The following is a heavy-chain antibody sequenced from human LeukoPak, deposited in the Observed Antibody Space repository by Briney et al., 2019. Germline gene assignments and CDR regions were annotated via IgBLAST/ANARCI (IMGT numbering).Heavy chain of an antibody. V-gene: IGHV3-23*01. CDR3: ARDPDSSGYYPIYYYGMDV. D-gene: IGHD3-22*01. CDR1: GFTFSSYA. CDR2: ISGSGDST. J-gene: IGHJ6*02. Sequence: GGSLRLSCAAPGFTFSSYAMSWVRQAPGKGLEWVSAISGSGDSTYYGDSVKGRFTISRDNSKNTLYLQMNSLRAEDTAVYYCARDPDSSGYYPIYYYGMDVWGQGTTVTVSS.